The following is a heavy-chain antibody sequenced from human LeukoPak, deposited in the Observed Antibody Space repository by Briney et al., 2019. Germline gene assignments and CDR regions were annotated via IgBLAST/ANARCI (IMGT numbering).Heavy chain of an antibody. V-gene: IGHV7-4-1*02. Sequence: GASVKVSCKASGYTFTSYAMNWVRQAPGQGLEWMGWINTNTGNPTYAQGFTGRFVFSLDTSVSTAYLQISNLKAEDTAVYYCAGAYCGGDCSPNWFDPWGQGTLVTVSS. CDR2: INTNTGNP. D-gene: IGHD2-21*02. CDR1: GYTFTSYA. CDR3: AGAYCGGDCSPNWFDP. J-gene: IGHJ5*02.